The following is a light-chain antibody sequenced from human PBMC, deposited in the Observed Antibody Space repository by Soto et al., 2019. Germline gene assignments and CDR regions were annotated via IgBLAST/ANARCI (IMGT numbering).Light chain of an antibody. CDR2: KAS. Sequence: DIPMTQSPSTLSASVGDRVTLTCRASQSIRSWLAWYQQKPGRAPKLLIYKASSLQSGVPSRFSGSGSGTEFTLTISSLQPDDFAIYYCQQYDGYPYTFGQGTRLEIK. CDR3: QQYDGYPYT. J-gene: IGKJ2*01. V-gene: IGKV1-5*03. CDR1: QSIRSW.